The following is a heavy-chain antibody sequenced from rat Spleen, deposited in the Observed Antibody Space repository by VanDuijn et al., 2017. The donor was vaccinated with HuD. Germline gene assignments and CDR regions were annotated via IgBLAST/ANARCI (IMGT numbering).Heavy chain of an antibody. D-gene: IGHD1-10*01. J-gene: IGHJ2*01. CDR3: ATRDNNYAY. CDR2: INRDSSEK. Sequence: EVKLVESGGGLVQPGRSLKLSCAASGFNFNDYWMGWVRQAPGKGLEWIGEINRDSSEKKYTPALKDKFTISRDNAQNTLYLQVSKLGSEDTAIYYCATRDNNYAYWGQGVMVTVSS. CDR1: GFNFNDYW. V-gene: IGHV4-2*01.